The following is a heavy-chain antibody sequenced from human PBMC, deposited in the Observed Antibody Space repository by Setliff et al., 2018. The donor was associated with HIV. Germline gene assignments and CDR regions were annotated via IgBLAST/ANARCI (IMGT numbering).Heavy chain of an antibody. Sequence: PGGSLRLSCAASGFSFSSYGMTWVRQAPGKGLEWLGSIRSKDYGGAPAYAASVEDRLSISRDDSKGIAYLQMDSLKNEDTAVYYCARGPHKYCSVTNCMYDLWGQGTLVTVSS. CDR1: GFSFSSYG. V-gene: IGHV3-49*04. J-gene: IGHJ4*02. D-gene: IGHD2-15*01. CDR2: IRSKDYGGAP. CDR3: ARGPHKYCSVTNCMYDL.